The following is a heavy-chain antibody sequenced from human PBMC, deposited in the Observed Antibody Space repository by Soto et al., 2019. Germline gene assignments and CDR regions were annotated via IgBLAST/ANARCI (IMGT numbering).Heavy chain of an antibody. CDR1: GFILTDHY. J-gene: IGHJ4*02. D-gene: IGHD1-26*01. CDR2: TTNKANGYTT. V-gene: IGHV3-72*01. CDR3: ASLAGAKEGFDY. Sequence: GGSLRLSCAVSGFILTDHYMDWVRQAPGKGLEWVGRTTNKANGYTTQCAASVKGRFTISRDDSKNSLYLQMNSLKTEDTAVYYCASLAGAKEGFDYWGQGT.